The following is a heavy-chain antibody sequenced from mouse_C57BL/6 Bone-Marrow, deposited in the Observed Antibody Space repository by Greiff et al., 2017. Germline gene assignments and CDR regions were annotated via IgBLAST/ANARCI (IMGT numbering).Heavy chain of an antibody. CDR3: REGSVVGPFAY. CDR2: IYPGNSDT. CDR1: GYTFTSYW. Sequence: VHVKQSGTVLVRPGASVKISCKTSGYTFTSYWMHWVKQRPGQGLEWIGAIYPGNSDTSYNEKFKGKAKLTAVTSASTAYMELSSLTNEDSAVDYYREGSVVGPFAYWGQGTLVTVSA. V-gene: IGHV1-5*01. D-gene: IGHD1-1*01. J-gene: IGHJ3*01.